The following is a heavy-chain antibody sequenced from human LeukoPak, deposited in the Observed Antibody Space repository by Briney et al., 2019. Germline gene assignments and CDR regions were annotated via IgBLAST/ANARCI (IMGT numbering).Heavy chain of an antibody. CDR2: ILTAGKT. V-gene: IGHV3-53*01. Sequence: GSLRLSCAASGFTASSNFMSWVRQAPGKGLEWVSVILTAGKTYYADSVKGRFTISRDNAKNSLHLQMNSLRAEDTAMYYCARDALRPDYWGQGTLVTVSS. CDR1: GFTASSNF. J-gene: IGHJ4*02. CDR3: ARDALRPDY.